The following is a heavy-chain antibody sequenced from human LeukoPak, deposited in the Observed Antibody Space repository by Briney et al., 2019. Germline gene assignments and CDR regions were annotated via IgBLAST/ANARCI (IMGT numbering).Heavy chain of an antibody. Sequence: GASVKVSCKASGYTFTSYGISWVRQAPGQGLEWMGGIIPIFGTANYAQKFQGRVTITTDESTSTAYMELSSLRSEDTAVYYCARSLYSSGSNYWGQGTLVTVSS. CDR1: GYTFTSYG. CDR2: IIPIFGTA. CDR3: ARSLYSSGSNY. J-gene: IGHJ4*02. V-gene: IGHV1-69*05. D-gene: IGHD6-19*01.